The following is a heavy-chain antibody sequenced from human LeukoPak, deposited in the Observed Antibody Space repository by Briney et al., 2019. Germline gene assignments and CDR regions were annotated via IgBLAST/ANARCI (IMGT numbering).Heavy chain of an antibody. V-gene: IGHV1-2*02. Sequence: ASVKVSCKASGGTFISYAISWVRQAPGQGLEWKGGMNPKSGGTKYAQKFQDRFTMTRDTSISTAYMELSRLRSDDTAVYYCARDPSHYYYTDAWGKGTTVTVSS. CDR1: GGTFISYA. J-gene: IGHJ6*03. CDR2: MNPKSGGT. CDR3: ARDPSHYYYTDA.